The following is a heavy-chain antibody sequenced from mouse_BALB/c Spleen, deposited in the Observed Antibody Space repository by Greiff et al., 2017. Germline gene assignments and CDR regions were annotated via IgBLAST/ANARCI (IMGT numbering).Heavy chain of an antibody. CDR2: ISYSGST. CDR3: ARSATTFDY. CDR1: GYSITSDYA. V-gene: IGHV3-2*02. D-gene: IGHD2-12*01. Sequence: EVHLVESGPGLVKPSQSLSLTCTVTGYSITSDYAWNWIRQFPGNKLEWMGYISYSGSTSYNPSLKSRISITRDTSKNQFFLQLNSVTTEDTATYYCARSATTFDYWGQGTTLTVSS. J-gene: IGHJ2*01.